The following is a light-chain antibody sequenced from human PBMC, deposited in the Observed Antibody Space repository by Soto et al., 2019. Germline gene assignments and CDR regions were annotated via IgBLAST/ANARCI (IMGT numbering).Light chain of an antibody. J-gene: IGKJ1*01. CDR2: DAS. CDR1: QTISSW. V-gene: IGKV1-5*01. CDR3: QQYNSYSWT. Sequence: DIQMTQSPSTLSGSVGDRVTITCRASQTISSWLAWYQQKKGKAPKILIYDASSLESGVPSRFRGSGSGTECTLTISSLQPDDFETYYCQQYNSYSWTFGQGTKVDIK.